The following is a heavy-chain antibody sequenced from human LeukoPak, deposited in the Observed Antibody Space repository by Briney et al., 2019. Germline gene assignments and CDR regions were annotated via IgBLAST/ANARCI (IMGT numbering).Heavy chain of an antibody. CDR1: GFTFSSYS. CDR3: ASVRGLRVGEFDY. Sequence: KPGRSLRLSCAASGFTFSSYSMNWVRQAPGKGLEWVSSISSSSSYIYYADSVKGRFTISRDNAKNSLYLQMNSLRAEDTAVYYCASVRGLRVGEFDYWGQGTLVTVSS. V-gene: IGHV3-21*01. J-gene: IGHJ4*02. D-gene: IGHD5-12*01. CDR2: ISSSSSYI.